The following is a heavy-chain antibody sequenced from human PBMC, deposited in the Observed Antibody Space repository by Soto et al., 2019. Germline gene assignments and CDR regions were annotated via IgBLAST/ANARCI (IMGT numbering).Heavy chain of an antibody. J-gene: IGHJ6*02. CDR1: GGSFSSDSFI. V-gene: IGHV4-31*03. D-gene: IGHD1-26*01. CDR2: INYSGAT. Sequence: SETLSLTCSVSGGSFSSDSFIWSWVRQFPGKGLEWIGYINYSGATYYNPSLRSRITMSVDTSKNQFSLNLSSVTAADTAVYYCARDHKWDGMDVWGQGTTVTVSS. CDR3: ARDHKWDGMDV.